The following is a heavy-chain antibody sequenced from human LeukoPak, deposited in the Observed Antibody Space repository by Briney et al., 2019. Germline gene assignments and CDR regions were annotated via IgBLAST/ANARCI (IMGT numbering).Heavy chain of an antibody. J-gene: IGHJ4*02. CDR3: ARSFTIAAPYFDY. CDR2: IYTSGST. D-gene: IGHD6-6*01. Sequence: PSETLSLTCTVSGGSISSYYWSWIRQPPGKGPEWIGYIYTSGSTNYNPSLKSRVTISVDTSKNQFSLKLSSVTAADTAVYYCARSFTIAAPYFDYWGQGTLVTVSS. CDR1: GGSISSYY. V-gene: IGHV4-4*09.